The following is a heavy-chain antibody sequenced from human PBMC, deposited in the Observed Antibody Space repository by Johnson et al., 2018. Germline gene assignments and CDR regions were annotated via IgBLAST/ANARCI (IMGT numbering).Heavy chain of an antibody. V-gene: IGHV3-33*01. Sequence: QVQLVQSGGGVVQPGTSLRLSCAASGFTFSTYVMHWVRQAPGKGLEWVTTIWDDGTNEYYAGSVKGRFTISRDNSKNTLYLHMKSLRAEDTAVYYCARDPPNCRGDCHAVDYWGQGTLVIVSS. J-gene: IGHJ4*02. CDR3: ARDPPNCRGDCHAVDY. CDR1: GFTFSTYV. D-gene: IGHD2-21*02. CDR2: IWDDGTNE.